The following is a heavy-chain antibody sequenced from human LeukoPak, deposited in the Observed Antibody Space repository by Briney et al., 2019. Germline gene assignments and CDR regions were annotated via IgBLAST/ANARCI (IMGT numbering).Heavy chain of an antibody. CDR3: AKALQTVASGIDY. J-gene: IGHJ4*02. D-gene: IGHD4-17*01. V-gene: IGHV3-23*01. Sequence: GGSLRLSCAASGFTFSNYAMNWVRQAPGKGLEWVSVITSSGSSTFYADSVKGRFTISRDNSKNTLYLQMDSLRVDDTAVYYCAKALQTVASGIDYWGQGALVTVSS. CDR2: ITSSGSST. CDR1: GFTFSNYA.